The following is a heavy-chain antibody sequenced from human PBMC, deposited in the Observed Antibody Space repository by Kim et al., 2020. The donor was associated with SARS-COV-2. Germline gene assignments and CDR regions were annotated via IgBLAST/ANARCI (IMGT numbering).Heavy chain of an antibody. V-gene: IGHV3-33*01. D-gene: IGHD6-13*01. CDR1: GFTFSNYV. Sequence: GGSLRLSCAASGFTFSNYVMHWVRQAPGKGLEWVALMWYDGSNKYYADSVKGRFTISRDNSKNTLYLQMNSLRAEDTAVYYCARGRIAADPYGGKSWFDPWGQGTLVTVSS. CDR3: ARGRIAADPYGGKSWFDP. J-gene: IGHJ5*02. CDR2: MWYDGSNK.